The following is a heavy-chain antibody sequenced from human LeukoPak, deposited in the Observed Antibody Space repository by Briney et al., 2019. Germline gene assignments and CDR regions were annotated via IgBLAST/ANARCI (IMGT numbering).Heavy chain of an antibody. CDR1: GYTFTSYD. V-gene: IGHV1-8*03. CDR3: ARWITINWFDP. Sequence: ASVKVSCKASGYTFTSYDINWVRQATGQGLEWMGWMNPNSGNTGYAQKFQGRVTITRNTSISTAYMELSSLRSEDTAVYYCARWITINWFDPWGQGTLVTVSS. J-gene: IGHJ5*02. D-gene: IGHD3-10*01. CDR2: MNPNSGNT.